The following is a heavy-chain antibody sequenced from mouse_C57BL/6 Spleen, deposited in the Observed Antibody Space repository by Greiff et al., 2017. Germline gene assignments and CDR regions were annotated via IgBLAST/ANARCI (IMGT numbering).Heavy chain of an antibody. Sequence: DVKLVESEGGLVQPGSSMKLSCTASGFTFSDYYMAWVRQVPEKGLEWVANINYDGSSTYYLDSLTSRFIISRDNAKNILYLQMSSRKSEYTATYDCARGDINYWYFDVWGTGTTVTVSS. J-gene: IGHJ1*03. D-gene: IGHD1-1*01. V-gene: IGHV5-16*01. CDR3: ARGDINYWYFDV. CDR1: GFTFSDYY. CDR2: INYDGSST.